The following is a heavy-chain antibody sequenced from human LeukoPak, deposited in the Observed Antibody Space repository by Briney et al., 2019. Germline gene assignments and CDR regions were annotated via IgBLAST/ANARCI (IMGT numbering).Heavy chain of an antibody. Sequence: PGGSLRLSCAASGFTFSSYSMNWVRQAPGKGLEWVSYISSSSSTIYYADSVKGGFTISRDNAKNSLYLQMNSLRAEDTAVYYCARDSIAAPLDYWGQGTLVTVSS. CDR2: ISSSSSTI. J-gene: IGHJ4*02. CDR3: ARDSIAAPLDY. CDR1: GFTFSSYS. V-gene: IGHV3-48*01. D-gene: IGHD6-6*01.